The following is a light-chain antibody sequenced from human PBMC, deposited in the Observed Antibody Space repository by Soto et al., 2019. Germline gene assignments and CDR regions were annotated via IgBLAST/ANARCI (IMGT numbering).Light chain of an antibody. CDR1: QGISSY. CDR2: GTS. V-gene: IGKV1-8*01. Sequence: AIRMTQSPSSLSASTGDRVTITCRASQGISSYLAWYQQKPGKAPKLLIYGTSNLQSGVPSRFSGSGSGTEFTLSISCLQSEDSATYYCQQYYGYPLTFGGGTKVEIK. J-gene: IGKJ4*01. CDR3: QQYYGYPLT.